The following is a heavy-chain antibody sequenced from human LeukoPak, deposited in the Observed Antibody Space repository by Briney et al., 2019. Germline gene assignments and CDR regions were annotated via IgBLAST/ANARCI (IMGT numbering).Heavy chain of an antibody. Sequence: ASVKVSCKASGGTFSSYAISWVRQAPGQGLEWMGGIIPISGTANYAQKFQGRVTITADKSTSTAYMELSSLRSEDTAVYYCARDGDYGDYVPYYWGQGTLVTASS. CDR2: IIPISGTA. J-gene: IGHJ4*02. CDR3: ARDGDYGDYVPYY. D-gene: IGHD4-17*01. V-gene: IGHV1-69*06. CDR1: GGTFSSYA.